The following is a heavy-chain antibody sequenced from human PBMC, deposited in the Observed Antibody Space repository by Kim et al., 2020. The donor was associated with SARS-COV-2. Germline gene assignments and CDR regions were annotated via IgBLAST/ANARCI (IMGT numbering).Heavy chain of an antibody. D-gene: IGHD6-13*01. CDR1: GFTFSSYA. J-gene: IGHJ6*02. V-gene: IGHV3-23*01. CDR3: AKSVFPGIAAAGTGPHYYYYGMDV. Sequence: GGSLRLSCAASGFTFSSYAMSWVRQAPGKGLEWVSAISGSGGSTYYADSVKGRFTISRDNSKNTLYLQMNSLRAEDTAVYYCAKSVFPGIAAAGTGPHYYYYGMDVWGQGTTVTVSS. CDR2: ISGSGGST.